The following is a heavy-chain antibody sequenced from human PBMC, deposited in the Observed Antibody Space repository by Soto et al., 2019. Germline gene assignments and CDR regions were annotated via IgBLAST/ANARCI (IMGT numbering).Heavy chain of an antibody. J-gene: IGHJ4*02. Sequence: QVQLQESGPGLVKPSQTLSLTCTVSGGSISSGGTGSYWTWIRQLPGKGLEWIGYTYYTGNTYYNRSLKNRPTISIDTSENQFSLKLTSVTAADTAVYFCASGHDAYKVRYWGQGTLVTVSS. CDR2: TYYTGNT. CDR1: GGSISSGGTGSY. CDR3: ASGHDAYKVRY. V-gene: IGHV4-31*03. D-gene: IGHD1-1*01.